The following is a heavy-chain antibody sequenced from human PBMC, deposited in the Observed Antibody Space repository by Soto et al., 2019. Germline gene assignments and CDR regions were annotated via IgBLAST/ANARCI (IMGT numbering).Heavy chain of an antibody. CDR1: GYTFTSYY. Sequence: GASVKVSCKAPGYTFTSYYMHWVRQAPGQGLEWMGIINPSGGSTSYAQKFQGRVTMTRDTSTSTVYMELSSLRSEDTAVYYCARERGGSSSSGAFDIWGQGTMVTVSS. CDR2: INPSGGST. J-gene: IGHJ3*02. CDR3: ARERGGSSSSGAFDI. V-gene: IGHV1-46*01. D-gene: IGHD6-6*01.